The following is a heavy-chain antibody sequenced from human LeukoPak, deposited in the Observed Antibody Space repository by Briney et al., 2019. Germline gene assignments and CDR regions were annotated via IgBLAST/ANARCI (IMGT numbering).Heavy chain of an antibody. CDR1: GFTFSDYY. CDR3: ARGSGYYYYYYRDV. Sequence: GGSLRLSCAASGFTFSDYYMSWIRQAPGKGLEWVSYISSSGSTIYYADSVKGRFTISRDNAKNSLYLQMNSLRAEDTAVYYWARGSGYYYYYYRDVGGKGTTVTVSS. V-gene: IGHV3-11*04. J-gene: IGHJ6*03. CDR2: ISSSGSTI.